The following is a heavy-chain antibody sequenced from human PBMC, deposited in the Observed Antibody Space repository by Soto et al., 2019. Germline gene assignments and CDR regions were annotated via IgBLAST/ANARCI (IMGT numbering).Heavy chain of an antibody. J-gene: IGHJ4*02. CDR2: ISGSAGST. D-gene: IGHD3-22*01. Sequence: GGSLRLSCAASGFTFSSYAMSWVRQAPGKGLEWVSAISGSAGSTFYTDSVKGRFTISRDNAKNSLYLQMNSLRNEDTAVYYCARDRYDSSGYPEYWGRGTLVTVSS. CDR3: ARDRYDSSGYPEY. CDR1: GFTFSSYA. V-gene: IGHV3-23*01.